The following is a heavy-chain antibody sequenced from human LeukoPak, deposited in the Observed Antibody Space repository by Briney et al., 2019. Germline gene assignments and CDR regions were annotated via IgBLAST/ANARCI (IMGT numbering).Heavy chain of an antibody. Sequence: GXXLXLSCAASGFTFSSYGMHWVRQAPGKGLEWVAFIRYDGSNKYYADSVKGRFTISRDNSKNTLYLQMNSLRAEDTAVYYCAKDTKLRALFDYWGQGTLVTVSS. CDR3: AKDTKLRALFDY. CDR1: GFTFSSYG. D-gene: IGHD1-7*01. J-gene: IGHJ4*02. CDR2: IRYDGSNK. V-gene: IGHV3-30*02.